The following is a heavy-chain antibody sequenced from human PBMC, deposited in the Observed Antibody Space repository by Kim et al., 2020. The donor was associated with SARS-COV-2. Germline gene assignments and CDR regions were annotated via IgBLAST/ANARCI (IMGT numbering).Heavy chain of an antibody. CDR1: GGSISSSGSY. J-gene: IGHJ5*02. V-gene: IGHV4-39*01. D-gene: IGHD2-15*01. CDR3: ATSPPRGWWFDH. Sequence: SETLSLTCTVSGGSISSSGSYWGWIRQPPGKGLEWIGSIHYNGNAYYIPSLKSRVTLSVDTSKNQFSLNLSSVTAADTAMYYCATSPPRGWWFDHWGQGT. CDR2: IHYNGNA.